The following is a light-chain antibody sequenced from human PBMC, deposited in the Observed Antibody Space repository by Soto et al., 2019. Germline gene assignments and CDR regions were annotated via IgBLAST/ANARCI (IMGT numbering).Light chain of an antibody. V-gene: IGLV4-69*01. Sequence: QPVLTQSPSTSASLGASVKLTCTLSSVQSSYAIAWHQQQPEKGPRYLMKLNSDGSHSKGDGIPDRFSGSSSGAERYLTISSLQSEDEADYYCQTWGTDIVVFGGGTKLTVL. CDR3: QTWGTDIVV. J-gene: IGLJ2*01. CDR2: LNSDGSH. CDR1: SVQSSYA.